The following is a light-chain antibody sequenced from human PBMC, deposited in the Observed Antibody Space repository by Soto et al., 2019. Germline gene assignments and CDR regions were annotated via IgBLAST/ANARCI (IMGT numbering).Light chain of an antibody. Sequence: EIVLTQSPATLSLSPGEVATLSCRASQSVSSYLAWYQQKPGQAPRLLIYDASTRATGIPARFSGSGSGTDFTLIISILEPEYFAVYYCQQRSNCPVTFGIGTKV. CDR2: DAS. CDR3: QQRSNCPVT. CDR1: QSVSSY. V-gene: IGKV3-11*01. J-gene: IGKJ1*01.